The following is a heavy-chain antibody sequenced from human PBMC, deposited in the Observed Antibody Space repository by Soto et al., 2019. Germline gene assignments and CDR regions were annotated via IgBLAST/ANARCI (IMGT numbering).Heavy chain of an antibody. V-gene: IGHV4-31*03. D-gene: IGHD2-2*01. CDR2: IYYSGST. J-gene: IGHJ3*02. CDR3: ARKYQLLSDAFDI. CDR1: GGSISSGGYY. Sequence: SETLSLTCTVSGGSISSGGYYWSWIRQHPGKGLEWIGYIYYSGSTYYNPSLKSRVTISVDTSKNQFSLKLSSVTAADTAVYYCARKYQLLSDAFDIWGQGTMVTVS.